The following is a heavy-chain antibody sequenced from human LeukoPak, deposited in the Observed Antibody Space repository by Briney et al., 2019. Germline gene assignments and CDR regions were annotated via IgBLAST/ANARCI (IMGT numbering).Heavy chain of an antibody. CDR1: GFTFRDYP. CDR2: IRSEAYSGTT. J-gene: IGHJ4*02. Sequence: PGRSLRLSCSASGFTFRDYPVSWFRQAPGKGLEWVGLIRSEAYSGTTEYATSVKDRFTISRDDSNSIAYLHMNSLKTEDTAVYYCTDSSGYLLPDYWGQGTLVTVSS. CDR3: TDSSGYLLPDY. D-gene: IGHD3-22*01. V-gene: IGHV3-49*03.